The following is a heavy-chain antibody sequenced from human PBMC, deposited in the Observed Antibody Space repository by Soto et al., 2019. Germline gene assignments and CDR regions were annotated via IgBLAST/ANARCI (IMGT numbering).Heavy chain of an antibody. CDR1: GGSITSGNSYS. J-gene: IGHJ5*02. CDR2: ISHTGST. D-gene: IGHD3-10*01. CDR3: ARAVAPYFGTWFDP. V-gene: IGHV4-30-2*01. Sequence: TLSLTCAVSGGSITSGNSYSWSWIRQPPGKGLEWIGSISHTGSTSYNPSLKSRLTMSVDKSKNQFSLRLSSVTAADMAVYYCARAVAPYFGTWFDPWGQGILVTVSS.